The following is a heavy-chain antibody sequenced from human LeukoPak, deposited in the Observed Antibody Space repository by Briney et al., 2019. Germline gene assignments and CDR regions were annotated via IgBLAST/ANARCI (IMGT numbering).Heavy chain of an antibody. CDR3: AKRGRFGELFDYYYMDV. D-gene: IGHD3-10*01. J-gene: IGHJ6*03. CDR1: GFTFSNYG. CDR2: ISGSGGST. V-gene: IGHV3-23*01. Sequence: PGGSLRLSCAASGFTFSNYGMTWVRQAPGKGLEWVSAISGSGGSTYYADSVKGRFTISRDNSKNTLYLQMNSLRAEDTAVYYCAKRGRFGELFDYYYMDVWGKGTTVTISS.